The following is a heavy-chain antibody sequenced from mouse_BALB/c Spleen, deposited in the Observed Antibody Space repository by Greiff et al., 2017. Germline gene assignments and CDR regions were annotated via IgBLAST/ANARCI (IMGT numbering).Heavy chain of an antibody. J-gene: IGHJ4*01. Sequence: QVQLKESGAELAKPGASVKMSCKASGYTFTSYWMHWVKQRHGQGLEWIGYINPSIGYTGYNQKFKDKATLTADKSSSTAYMQLSSLTSEDSAVYYSAIRLYAMDYWGKGTSVTVSS. CDR2: INPSIGYT. D-gene: IGHD1-1*01. CDR3: AIRLYAMDY. CDR1: GYTFTSYW. V-gene: IGHV1-7*01.